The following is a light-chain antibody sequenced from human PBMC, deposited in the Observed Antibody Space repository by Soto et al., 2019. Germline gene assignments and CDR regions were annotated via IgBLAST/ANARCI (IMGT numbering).Light chain of an antibody. CDR3: QQRSNWPRFT. J-gene: IGKJ3*01. Sequence: EIVLTQSPATLSLSPGERATLSCRASQNVGSYLAWYQQKPGQAPRLLIHDASYRATGIPARFGGSGSGTDFTLTISSLDPEDFAIYYCQQRSNWPRFTFGPGTKVDIK. V-gene: IGKV3-11*01. CDR2: DAS. CDR1: QNVGSY.